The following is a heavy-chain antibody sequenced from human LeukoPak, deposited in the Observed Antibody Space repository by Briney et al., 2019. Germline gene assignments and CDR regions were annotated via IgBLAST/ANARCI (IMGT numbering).Heavy chain of an antibody. CDR1: GFTVSTTY. CDR3: ARVGGWLQLKRWGFDY. V-gene: IGHV3-66*02. Sequence: GGSLRLSCAASGFTVSTTYLSWVRQAPGKGLEWVSVVYSGGNTYYTDSVKGRFTISRDNSKNTLYLQMNSLRAEDTAIYYCARVGGWLQLKRWGFDYWGQGTPVTVSS. J-gene: IGHJ4*02. CDR2: VYSGGNT. D-gene: IGHD5-24*01.